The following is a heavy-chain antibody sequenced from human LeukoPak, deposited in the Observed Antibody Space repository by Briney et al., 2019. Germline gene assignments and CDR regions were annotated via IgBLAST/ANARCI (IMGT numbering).Heavy chain of an antibody. CDR3: ARDVRGSHDY. V-gene: IGHV4-34*01. J-gene: IGHJ4*02. Sequence: SETLSLTCAVYGGSFSGYYWSWIRQPPGKGLEWIGEINHSGSTNYNPSLKSRVTISVDTSKNQFSLKLSSVTAADTAVYYCARDVRGSHDYWGQGTLVTVSS. CDR2: INHSGST. D-gene: IGHD1-26*01. CDR1: GGSFSGYY.